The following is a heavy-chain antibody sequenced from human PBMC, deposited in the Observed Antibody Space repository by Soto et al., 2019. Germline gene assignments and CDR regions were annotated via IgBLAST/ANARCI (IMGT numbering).Heavy chain of an antibody. CDR1: GYTFTGYY. D-gene: IGHD6-13*01. CDR2: INPNSGGT. Sequence: AGVKVSCKASGYTFTGYYMNWVRQAPGQGLEWMGWINPNSGGTNYAQKLQGRVTMTTDASTSTAYMELRSLRSDDTAVYYCARGWSSSWYYWFDPWGQGTLVTVSS. CDR3: ARGWSSSWYYWFDP. J-gene: IGHJ5*02. V-gene: IGHV1-2*02.